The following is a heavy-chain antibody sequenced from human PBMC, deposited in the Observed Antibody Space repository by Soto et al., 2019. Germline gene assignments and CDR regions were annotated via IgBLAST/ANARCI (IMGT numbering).Heavy chain of an antibody. CDR3: ARDGTLYDSSAYYYLY. J-gene: IGHJ4*02. V-gene: IGHV1-69*13. D-gene: IGHD3-22*01. CDR1: GGTFTRYT. Sequence: GAPVKVSCKGSGGTFTRYTNTWVRQAPGQGLEWMGGINPMFGTPNYAQKFQGRVTITADESTSTAYMELSSLRSEDTAVYYCARDGTLYDSSAYYYLYWGQGTLVTVS. CDR2: INPMFGTP.